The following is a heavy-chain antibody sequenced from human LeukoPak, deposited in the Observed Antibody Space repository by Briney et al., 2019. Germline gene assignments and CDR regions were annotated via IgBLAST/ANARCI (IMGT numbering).Heavy chain of an antibody. CDR2: TSYDGTTE. V-gene: IGHV3-30*04. CDR1: GFTFSSYT. D-gene: IGHD3-22*01. J-gene: IGHJ1*01. CDR3: ARGQYYSDSGGYYPY. Sequence: PGRSLRLSCAASGFTFSSYTMHWVRQAPGKGLEWVAVTSYDGTTEYYAGSVKGRFTISRDNSKNTLILQMNSLRTDDTAVYYCARGQYYSDSGGYYPYWGQGTLVTVSS.